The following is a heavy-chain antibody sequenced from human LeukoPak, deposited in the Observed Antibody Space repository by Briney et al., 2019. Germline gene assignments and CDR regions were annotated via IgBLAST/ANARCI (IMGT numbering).Heavy chain of an antibody. Sequence: GRSLRLSCAASGFTFSSYGMHWVRQAPGKGLEWVAVIWYDGSNKYYADSVKGRFTISRDNSMNTLYLQMNSLRAEDTAVYYCARTYCGGDCYYSYFDYWGQGTLVTVSS. CDR1: GFTFSSYG. CDR2: IWYDGSNK. D-gene: IGHD2-21*02. J-gene: IGHJ4*02. CDR3: ARTYCGGDCYYSYFDY. V-gene: IGHV3-33*01.